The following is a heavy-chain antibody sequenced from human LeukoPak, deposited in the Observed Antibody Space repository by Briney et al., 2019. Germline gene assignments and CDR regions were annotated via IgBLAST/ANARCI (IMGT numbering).Heavy chain of an antibody. CDR3: ARPEYSSSWYGFNY. CDR1: GYRFTSYW. J-gene: IGHJ4*02. CDR2: IYPGDSDT. V-gene: IGHV5-51*01. Sequence: GVSLQISFKGSGYRFTSYWIGWVRPMPGKGLEWMGIIYPGDSDTRYSPSFQGQVTISADKSISTAYLQWSSLKASDTAMYYCARPEYSSSWYGFNYWGQGTLVTVSS. D-gene: IGHD6-13*01.